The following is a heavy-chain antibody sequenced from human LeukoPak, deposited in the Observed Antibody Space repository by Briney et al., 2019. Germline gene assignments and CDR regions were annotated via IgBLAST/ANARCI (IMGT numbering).Heavy chain of an antibody. Sequence: SETLSLTCTVSGGSISSYYWSWIRQPPGKGLEWIGDIYYSGSTNYNPSLKSRVTISVDTSKNQFSLNLTSLTGADTAVYFCARGSVQTYYYYAMDVWGQGTTVTVSS. CDR3: ARGSVQTYYYYAMDV. V-gene: IGHV4-59*01. J-gene: IGHJ6*02. CDR1: GGSISSYY. D-gene: IGHD6-6*01. CDR2: IYYSGST.